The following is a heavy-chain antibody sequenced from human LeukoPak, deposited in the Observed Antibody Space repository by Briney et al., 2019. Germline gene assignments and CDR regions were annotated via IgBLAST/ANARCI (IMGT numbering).Heavy chain of an antibody. D-gene: IGHD5-12*01. J-gene: IGHJ4*02. Sequence: SETLSLTCTVSGGSISSGDYYWSWIRQPPGKGLEWIGYIYYSGSTYYNPSLKSRVTISVDTSKNQFSLKLSSVTAADTAVYYCARGHSGYDFLGYFDYWGQGTLVTVSS. CDR1: GGSISSGDYY. V-gene: IGHV4-30-4*01. CDR3: ARGHSGYDFLGYFDY. CDR2: IYYSGST.